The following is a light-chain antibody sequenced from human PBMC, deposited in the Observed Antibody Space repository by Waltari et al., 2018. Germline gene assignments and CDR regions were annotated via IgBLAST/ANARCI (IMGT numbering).Light chain of an antibody. CDR2: MND. V-gene: IGLV1-47*01. CDR3: ASWDGALTGVV. CDR1: PSHIGNHS. Sequence: QSVLTQPPSASGAPGQWVTISCSGSPSHIGNHSVYWYQKLPGTAPKLLVSMNDRRPSGVPDRYSGSKSGTSASLAISGLRSEDEADYYCASWDGALTGVVFGGGTRLTVL. J-gene: IGLJ2*01.